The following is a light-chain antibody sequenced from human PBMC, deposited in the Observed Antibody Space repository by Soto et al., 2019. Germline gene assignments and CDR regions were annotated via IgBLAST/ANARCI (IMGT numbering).Light chain of an antibody. Sequence: EIVLTQSTATLSLSPGESVTLPCRASQIILSNLAWYQQKLGQTPRVLIYGASTRATGIPARFTGSGSGTEFILTITSLQSEDSAVYYCQEYNTCPWTFGQGTEVDIK. J-gene: IGKJ1*01. V-gene: IGKV3-15*01. CDR1: QIILSN. CDR2: GAS. CDR3: QEYNTCPWT.